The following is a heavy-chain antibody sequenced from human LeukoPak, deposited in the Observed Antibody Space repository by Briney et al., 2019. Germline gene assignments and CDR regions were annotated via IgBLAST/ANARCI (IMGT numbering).Heavy chain of an antibody. D-gene: IGHD2-2*01. CDR2: MFYSGNT. CDR1: GASITSYH. J-gene: IGHJ1*01. CDR3: ARRERGYCSSTSCHEYFQH. Sequence: HSETLSLTCTVSGASITSYHWSWIRQPAGKGLEWIGRMFYSGNTDYNPSLKSRLTMSIDTSKNQFSLKLSSVTAADTAVYYCARRERGYCSSTSCHEYFQHWGQGTLVTVSS. V-gene: IGHV4-4*07.